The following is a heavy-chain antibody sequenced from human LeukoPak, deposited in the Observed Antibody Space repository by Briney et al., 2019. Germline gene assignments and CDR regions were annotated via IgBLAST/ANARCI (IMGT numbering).Heavy chain of an antibody. CDR2: IKNDGGST. D-gene: IGHD3-10*01. CDR3: AKDLEYSGSGTPGAFDF. Sequence: PGGPLSPPCPPPGSTFMIYWMNWVRQAPGKGLFWSARIKNDGGSTTYADSVKGRFTISRDNAKNTLYLQMNSLRAEDTAVYYCAKDLEYSGSGTPGAFDFWGQGTLVTVSS. V-gene: IGHV3-74*01. CDR1: GSTFMIYW. J-gene: IGHJ4*02.